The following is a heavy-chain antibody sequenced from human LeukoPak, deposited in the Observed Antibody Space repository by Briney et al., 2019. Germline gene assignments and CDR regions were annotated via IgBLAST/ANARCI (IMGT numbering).Heavy chain of an antibody. J-gene: IGHJ4*02. CDR2: ISMNVQTT. Sequence: AGGSLRLSCSASGFTFTSHVMHWVRQAPGKGLQYVSGISMNVQTTYYAGSVKGRFTISRDSSKNTVYLQMNSLTAEDTAVYYCVREGLERRTNSDYWGQGTLVSVSS. CDR1: GFTFTSHV. CDR3: VREGLERRTNSDY. V-gene: IGHV3-64D*06. D-gene: IGHD1-1*01.